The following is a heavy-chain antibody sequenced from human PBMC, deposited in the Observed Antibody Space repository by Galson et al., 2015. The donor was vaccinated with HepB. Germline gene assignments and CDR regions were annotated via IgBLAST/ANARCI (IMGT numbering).Heavy chain of an antibody. CDR1: GFTFDDHT. CDR2: ISWDAVST. D-gene: IGHD6-19*01. V-gene: IGHV3-43*01. CDR3: TKGSQSSGWYASDY. J-gene: IGHJ4*02. Sequence: SLRLSCAASGFTFDDHTMQWVRQVPGKGLEWVSLISWDAVSTYYADSVKGRFTISGENHKNSLYLQMNSLRTEDTSFYYCTKGSQSSGWYASDYWGQGTLVIVSS.